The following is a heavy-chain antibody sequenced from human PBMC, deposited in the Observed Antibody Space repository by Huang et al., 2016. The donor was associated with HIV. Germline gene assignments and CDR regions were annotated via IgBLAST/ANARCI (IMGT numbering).Heavy chain of an antibody. CDR1: GGSFSGYY. J-gene: IGHJ3*02. D-gene: IGHD1-1*01. V-gene: IGHV4-34*04. CDR2: INHSGNT. CDR3: ARERMMSWLDDHDAFDI. Sequence: QVQLQQWGAGLLKPSETLSLTCAVYGGSFSGYYWSWMRQSPGKGLEWIGEINHSGNTSNTPSLKRRRTISVHTSKNQFSLKLSAVTAADTAVYYCARERMMSWLDDHDAFDIWGQGTMVTVSS.